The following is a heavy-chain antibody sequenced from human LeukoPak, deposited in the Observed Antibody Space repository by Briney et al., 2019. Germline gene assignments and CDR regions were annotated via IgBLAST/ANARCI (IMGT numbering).Heavy chain of an antibody. D-gene: IGHD2-15*01. V-gene: IGHV3-23*01. Sequence: GGSLRLSCAASGFTLSGNAMSWVRQAPGKGLEWVSAISGSGDTTYYADSVKGRFTISRDNSKNMLYLQMNSLRAEDTAVYYCAKDRRYCSGGSCYFEYWGQGTLVTVSS. J-gene: IGHJ4*02. CDR2: ISGSGDTT. CDR1: GFTLSGNA. CDR3: AKDRRYCSGGSCYFEY.